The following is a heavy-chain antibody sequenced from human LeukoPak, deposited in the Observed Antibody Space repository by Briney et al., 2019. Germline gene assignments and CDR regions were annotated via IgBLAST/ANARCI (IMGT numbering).Heavy chain of an antibody. J-gene: IGHJ4*02. V-gene: IGHV5-51*01. CDR1: GSSFTNYW. Sequence: GASLQISCKGSGSSFTNYWIGWVRPLPGKGLEWMGMIYPDDSDTRYSPSFEGQVIISGDKSISTAYLQWSSLKASDTAMYYCARHGRGVAARPNYFDYWGQGTLVTVSS. CDR2: IYPDDSDT. D-gene: IGHD6-6*01. CDR3: ARHGRGVAARPNYFDY.